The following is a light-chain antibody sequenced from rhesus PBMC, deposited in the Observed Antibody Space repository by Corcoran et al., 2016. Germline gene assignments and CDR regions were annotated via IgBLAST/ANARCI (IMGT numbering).Light chain of an antibody. CDR2: KVS. CDR3: QQYSSSPWT. J-gene: IGKJ1*01. Sequence: DIQMTQSPSSLSASVGDTVTITCRASQSVSSWLAWYQQKPGKAPKLLVYKVSPLQSGVPSRFSGSGVVTDFTLTINSLQSEDFAAYYCQQYSSSPWTFGQGTKVEMK. V-gene: IGKV1-22*01. CDR1: QSVSSW.